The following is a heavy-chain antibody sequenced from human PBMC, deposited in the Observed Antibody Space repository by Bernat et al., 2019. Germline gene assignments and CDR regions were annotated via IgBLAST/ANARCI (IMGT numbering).Heavy chain of an antibody. Sequence: EVQLVESGGGLVKPGGSLRLSCAASGFTFSNAWMNWVRQAPGKGLEWVGRIKSKTDGGTTDDAAPVKGRFTISSDDSKNTLYLQMNSLKTEDTAVYYCTRRYSSGYYSFDYWGQGTLVTVSS. CDR1: GFTFSNAW. CDR3: TRRYSSGYYSFDY. J-gene: IGHJ4*02. D-gene: IGHD3-22*01. CDR2: IKSKTDGGTT. V-gene: IGHV3-15*07.